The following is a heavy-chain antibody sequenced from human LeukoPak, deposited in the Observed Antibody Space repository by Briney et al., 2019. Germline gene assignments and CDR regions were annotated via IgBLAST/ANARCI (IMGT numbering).Heavy chain of an antibody. CDR2: IKSKTDGGTT. CDR1: GFTFSNAW. CDR3: TTWYYYDSSGYYYAGRDFYGMDV. D-gene: IGHD3-22*01. J-gene: IGHJ6*02. Sequence: PGGSLRLSCAASGFTFSNAWMNWVRQAPGKGLEWVGRIKSKTDGGTTDYAAPVKGRFTISRDDPKNTLYLQMNSLKTEDTAVYYCTTWYYYDSSGYYYAGRDFYGMDVWGQGTTVTVSS. V-gene: IGHV3-15*07.